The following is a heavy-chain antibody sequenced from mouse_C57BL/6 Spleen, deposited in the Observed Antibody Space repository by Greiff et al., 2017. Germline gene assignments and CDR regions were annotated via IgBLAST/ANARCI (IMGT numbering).Heavy chain of an antibody. J-gene: IGHJ4*01. CDR3: TREGNYSNYVNAMDY. D-gene: IGHD2-5*01. CDR1: GFTFSSYA. V-gene: IGHV5-9-1*02. Sequence: EVKLVESGEGLVKPGGSLKLSCAASGFTFSSYAMSWVRQTPEKRLEWVAYISSGGDYIYYADTVKGRFTISRDNARNTLYLQMSSLKSEDTAMYYCTREGNYSNYVNAMDYWGQGTSVTVSS. CDR2: ISSGGDYI.